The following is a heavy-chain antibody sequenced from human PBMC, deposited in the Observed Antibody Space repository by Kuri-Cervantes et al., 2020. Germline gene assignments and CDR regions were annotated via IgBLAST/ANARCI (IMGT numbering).Heavy chain of an antibody. CDR2: SGSGGGT. V-gene: IGHV3-23*01. CDR3: AKDLYTSARKAIDY. Sequence: GESLKISCAASGFTFSSYWMNWVRQAPGKGLEWVSTSGSGGGTSYADSVKGRFTISRDNSKNTLYLQMNSLRAEDTAVYYCAKDLYTSARKAIDYWGQGTLVTVSS. D-gene: IGHD6-19*01. J-gene: IGHJ4*02. CDR1: GFTFSSYW.